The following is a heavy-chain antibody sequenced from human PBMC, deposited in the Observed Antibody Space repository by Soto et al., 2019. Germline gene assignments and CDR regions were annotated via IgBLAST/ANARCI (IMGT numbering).Heavy chain of an antibody. V-gene: IGHV3-30*18. CDR1: GFTFSTYG. CDR3: AKDEGRFLEYYFNFGVDA. Sequence: QVQLVESGGGLVQPGRSLKLSCAASGFTFSTYGMHWVRQSPGKGLEWVAVISYDGSNQYYRDSVRDSFTISRDNSRNTVYLQINSLREEDTAVYYCAKDEGRFLEYYFNFGVDAWGRGTTVTVS. J-gene: IGHJ6*02. CDR2: ISYDGSNQ. D-gene: IGHD3-3*01.